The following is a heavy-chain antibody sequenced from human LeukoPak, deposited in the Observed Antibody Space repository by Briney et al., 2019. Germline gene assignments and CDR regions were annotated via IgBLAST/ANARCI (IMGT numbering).Heavy chain of an antibody. J-gene: IGHJ6*03. CDR2: INPNSGGT. V-gene: IGHV1-2*02. Sequence: GASVKVSCKASGYTFSDYYMHWVRQAPGQGLEWMGWINPNSGGTKYAQKFQGRVTMTRDTSISTAYMELSRLRSDDTAVYYCARVKDRISMVRGVLSPQNYYYYYMDVWGKGTTVTVSS. CDR3: ARVKDRISMVRGVLSPQNYYYYYMDV. D-gene: IGHD3-10*01. CDR1: GYTFSDYY.